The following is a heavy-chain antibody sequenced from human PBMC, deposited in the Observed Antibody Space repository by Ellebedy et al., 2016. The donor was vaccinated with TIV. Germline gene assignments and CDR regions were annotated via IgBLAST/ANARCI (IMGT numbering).Heavy chain of an antibody. CDR3: ARDQGRDGFFDI. V-gene: IGHV3-23*01. J-gene: IGHJ3*02. CDR2: ISSTGSRT. CDR1: GFTFSSYD. D-gene: IGHD5-24*01. Sequence: PGGSLRLSCAASGFTFSSYDMSWVRQAPGKGLEWVSTISSTGSRTYYADSVKGRFTISRDNSKNTLYLQMNSLRAEDTAVYYCARDQGRDGFFDIWGQGTMVTVSS.